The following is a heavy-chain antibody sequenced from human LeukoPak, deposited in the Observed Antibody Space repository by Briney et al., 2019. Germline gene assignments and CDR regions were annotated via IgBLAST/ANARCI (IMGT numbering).Heavy chain of an antibody. CDR2: ISGSGGST. V-gene: IGHV3-23*01. CDR1: GITVSNYG. CDR3: AKRGVVIRVILVGFHKEAYYFDS. D-gene: IGHD3-22*01. Sequence: GGSLRLSCAVSGITVSNYGMSWVRQAPGKGLEWVAGISGSGGSTHYADSVKGRFTISRDNPRNTLYLQMNSLRPEDAAVYFCAKRGVVIRVILVGFHKEAYYFDSWGQGALVTVSS. J-gene: IGHJ4*02.